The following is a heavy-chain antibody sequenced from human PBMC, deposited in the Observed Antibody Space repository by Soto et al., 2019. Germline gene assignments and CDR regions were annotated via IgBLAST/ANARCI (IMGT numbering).Heavy chain of an antibody. D-gene: IGHD6-25*01. CDR2: IWYDGSKK. CDR3: ARHPASSMDV. CDR1: GFTFSSHG. Sequence: QVQLVESGGGVVQPGRSLRLSCAASGFTFSSHGMHWVRQAPGKGLEWVAVIWYDGSKKYYAGSVKGRFTISRDDSKNTLYLEMNSLRAEDTAVYYCARHPASSMDVWGQGTTVIVSS. V-gene: IGHV3-33*01. J-gene: IGHJ6*02.